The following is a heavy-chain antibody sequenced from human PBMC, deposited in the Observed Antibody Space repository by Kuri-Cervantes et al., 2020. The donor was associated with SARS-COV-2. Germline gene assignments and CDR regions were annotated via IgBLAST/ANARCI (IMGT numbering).Heavy chain of an antibody. CDR1: GFTFSSYA. CDR3: ARDHPFTMRALGGEFDY. CDR2: ISSSSSTI. V-gene: IGHV3-48*01. Sequence: GGSLRLSCAASGFTFSSYAMSWVRQAPGKGLEWVSYISSSSSTIYYADSVKGRFTISRDNAKNSLYLQMNSLRAEDTAVYYCARDHPFTMRALGGEFDYWGQGTLVTVSS. D-gene: IGHD3-22*01. J-gene: IGHJ4*02.